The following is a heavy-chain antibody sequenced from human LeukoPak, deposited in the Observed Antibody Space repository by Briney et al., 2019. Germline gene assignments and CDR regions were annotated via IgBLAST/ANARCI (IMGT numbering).Heavy chain of an antibody. J-gene: IGHJ4*02. D-gene: IGHD3-10*01. CDR2: IWYDGSNK. V-gene: IGHV3-33*01. Sequence: PGRSLRLSCAASGFTFSSYGMHWVRQAPGKGLEWVAVIWYDGSNKYYADSVKGRFTISRDNSNNTLYLQMNSLRAEDTAVYYCARDYYKLDYWGQGTLVTVSS. CDR1: GFTFSSYG. CDR3: ARDYYKLDY.